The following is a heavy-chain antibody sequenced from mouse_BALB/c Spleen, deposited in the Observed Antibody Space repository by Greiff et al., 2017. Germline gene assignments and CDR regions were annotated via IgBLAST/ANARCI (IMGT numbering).Heavy chain of an antibody. D-gene: IGHD2-4*01. CDR2: ISTYYGDA. Sequence: VKLVESGAELVRPGVSVKISCKGSGYTFTDYAMHWVKQSHAKSLEWIGVISTYYGDASYNQKFKGKATMTVDKSSSTAYMELARLTSEDSAIYYCATTMITTEAMDYWGQGTSVTVSS. CDR1: GYTFTDYA. CDR3: ATTMITTEAMDY. J-gene: IGHJ4*01. V-gene: IGHV1S137*01.